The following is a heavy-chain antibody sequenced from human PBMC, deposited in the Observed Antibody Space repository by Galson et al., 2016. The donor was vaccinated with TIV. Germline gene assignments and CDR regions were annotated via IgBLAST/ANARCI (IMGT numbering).Heavy chain of an antibody. D-gene: IGHD3-22*01. Sequence: SLRLSCAGSGFTVSGTSMSWVRQAPGKGLEWVSLIYSAGNTFYADSVKGRFTLSRDNSKNTVYLQISSLRVEDTAVYYCAAGITMLVVLNDYWGQGTLVSVSS. CDR3: AAGITMLVVLNDY. CDR2: IYSAGNT. J-gene: IGHJ4*02. CDR1: GFTVSGTS. V-gene: IGHV3-53*01.